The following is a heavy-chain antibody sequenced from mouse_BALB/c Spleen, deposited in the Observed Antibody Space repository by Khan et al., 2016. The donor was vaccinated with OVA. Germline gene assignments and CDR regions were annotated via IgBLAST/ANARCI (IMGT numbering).Heavy chain of an antibody. CDR1: GFSLSRYN. D-gene: IGHD2-14*01. Sequence: VQLKESGPGLVAPSQSLSITCTVSGFSLSRYNIHWVRQPPGKGLEWLGMIWGGGGTDYNSTLKSRLSISKDNSKSQIILKMNSLQTDDSAMYYCARAYYRYDGYYAMDYWGQGTSVTGSS. J-gene: IGHJ4*01. V-gene: IGHV2-6-4*01. CDR2: IWGGGGT. CDR3: ARAYYRYDGYYAMDY.